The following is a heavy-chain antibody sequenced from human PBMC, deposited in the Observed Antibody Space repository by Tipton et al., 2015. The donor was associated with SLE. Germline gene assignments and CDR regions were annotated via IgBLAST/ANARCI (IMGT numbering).Heavy chain of an antibody. CDR1: GGSFSGYY. J-gene: IGHJ3*02. V-gene: IGHV4-34*01. CDR3: ARGPWSGTSTAFDI. D-gene: IGHD1-26*01. Sequence: LGLSCAVYGGSFSGYYWSWIRQPPGKGLEWIGSIYYSGSTYYNPSLKSRVTISVDTSKNQFSLKLSSVTAADTAVYYCARGPWSGTSTAFDIWGHGTMVTVSS. CDR2: IYYSGST.